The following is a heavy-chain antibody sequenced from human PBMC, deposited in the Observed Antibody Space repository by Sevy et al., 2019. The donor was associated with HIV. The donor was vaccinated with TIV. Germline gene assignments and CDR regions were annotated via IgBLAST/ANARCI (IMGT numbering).Heavy chain of an antibody. CDR1: GYTFSSYG. Sequence: ASVKVSCKASGYTFSSYGISWVRQAPGHGLEWMGWISDYNGYTNYAHKFQGRVTMSTETSTRTAYMELRSLRSDDTAVYFCAREGYYYRSGTYRPPNYYGMDVWGQGTAVTVSS. V-gene: IGHV1-18*01. CDR2: ISDYNGYT. CDR3: AREGYYYRSGTYRPPNYYGMDV. J-gene: IGHJ6*02. D-gene: IGHD3-10*01.